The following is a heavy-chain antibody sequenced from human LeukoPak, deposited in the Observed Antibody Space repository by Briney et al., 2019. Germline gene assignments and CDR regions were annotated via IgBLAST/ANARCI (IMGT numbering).Heavy chain of an antibody. CDR1: GYTLTELS. J-gene: IGHJ4*02. D-gene: IGHD6-19*01. CDR3: ATDLLQGAVAGTAGWGY. Sequence: ASVKVSCKVSGYTLTELSMHWVRQAPGKGLEWMGGFDPEDGETIYAQKFQGRVTMTEDTSTDTAYMELSSLRSEDTAVYYCATDLLQGAVAGTAGWGYWGQGTLVTVSS. V-gene: IGHV1-24*01. CDR2: FDPEDGET.